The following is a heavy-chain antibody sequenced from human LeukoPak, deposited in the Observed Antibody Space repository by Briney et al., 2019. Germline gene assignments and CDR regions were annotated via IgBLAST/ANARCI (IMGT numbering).Heavy chain of an antibody. CDR3: ASDIVATSADF. CDR2: ITSSGDDI. CDR1: GFTFSDYY. D-gene: IGHD5-12*01. Sequence: GGSLRLSCAASGFTFSDYYMSWIRQAPGKGLEWVAYITSSGDDIYYADSVKGRFTISRDNAKNALFLRMSSLRVEDTATYYCASDIVATSADFCGEASLVSVSS. J-gene: IGHJ5*01. V-gene: IGHV3-11*01.